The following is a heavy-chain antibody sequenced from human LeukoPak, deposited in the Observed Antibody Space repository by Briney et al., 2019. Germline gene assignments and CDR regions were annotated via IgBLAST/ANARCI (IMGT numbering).Heavy chain of an antibody. V-gene: IGHV3-30*02. CDR2: IRYDGSNK. CDR3: ARRPYGSGSYYDY. CDR1: GFTFSSYG. D-gene: IGHD3-10*01. Sequence: PGGSLRLSCAASGFTFSSYGMHRVRQAPGKGLEWVAFIRYDGSNKYYADSVKGRFTISRDNSKNTLYLQMNSLRAEDTAVYYCARRPYGSGSYYDYWGQGTLVTVSS. J-gene: IGHJ4*02.